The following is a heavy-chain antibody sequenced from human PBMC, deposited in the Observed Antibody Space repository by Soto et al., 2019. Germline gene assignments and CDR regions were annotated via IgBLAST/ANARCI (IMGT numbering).Heavy chain of an antibody. V-gene: IGHV1-69*01. CDR1: GDAFSSYA. J-gene: IGHJ6*02. Sequence: QVQLIQSGAAVKKPGSSVKVSCHTSGDAFSSYAMSWLRQRPGQGLEWMGGIIPMFGTPIYTEKFQGRVTITADETTRAVYMELRSLTSDDSAVYYCARSYSVTTSSYYGMDVWGQGTTIIVS. CDR3: ARSYSVTTSSYYGMDV. D-gene: IGHD4-17*01. CDR2: IIPMFGTP.